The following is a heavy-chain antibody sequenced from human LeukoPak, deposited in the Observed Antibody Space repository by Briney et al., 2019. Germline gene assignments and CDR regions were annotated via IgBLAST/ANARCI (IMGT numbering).Heavy chain of an antibody. CDR3: AKDVAVTTNYFDF. V-gene: IGHV3-23*01. J-gene: IGHJ4*02. CDR2: ISGSGGTT. Sequence: PGGSLRLSCAASGLTFSTYAMSWVRQAPGKGLERVSGISGSGGTTYYADSVKGRFTISRDNSKNTLYLQMNSLRAEDTAVYYCAKDVAVTTNYFDFWGQGTLVTVSS. CDR1: GLTFSTYA. D-gene: IGHD4-11*01.